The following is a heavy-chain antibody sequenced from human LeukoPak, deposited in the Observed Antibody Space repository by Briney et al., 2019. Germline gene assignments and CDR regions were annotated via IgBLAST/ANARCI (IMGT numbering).Heavy chain of an antibody. V-gene: IGHV4-61*02. CDR1: GGSISSDVYY. J-gene: IGHJ4*02. CDR3: ASERNVPVTTGGYYIDH. D-gene: IGHD4-17*01. CDR2: IQTGGTT. Sequence: SETLSLTCSVSGGSISSDVYYWTWIRQPAGKVLEFLGRIQTGGTTYYNPSLKSRVMMSLDTSKNQFSLTLTSMTAADTAMYYCASERNVPVTTGGYYIDHWGQGTRVIV.